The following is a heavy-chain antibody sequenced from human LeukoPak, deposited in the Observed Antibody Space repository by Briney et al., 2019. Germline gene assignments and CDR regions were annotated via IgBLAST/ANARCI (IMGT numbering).Heavy chain of an antibody. J-gene: IGHJ4*02. D-gene: IGHD5-24*01. CDR3: ARDYGYKLDF. Sequence: PGGSLRLSCAASGFTFSNYWMSWVRQAPGKGLEWVANMNPDGSKKYYLDSVKGRFTIPRDNAKNSLYLQMNSLRAEDAAVYYCARDYGYKLDFWSQGTLVTESS. CDR1: GFTFSNYW. CDR2: MNPDGSKK. V-gene: IGHV3-7*04.